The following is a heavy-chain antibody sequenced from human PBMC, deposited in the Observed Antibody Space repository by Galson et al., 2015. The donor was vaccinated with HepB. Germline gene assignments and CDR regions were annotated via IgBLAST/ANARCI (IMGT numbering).Heavy chain of an antibody. CDR2: ISYDGSNK. J-gene: IGHJ5*02. Sequence: SLRLSCAASGFPFSSYAMNWVRQAPGKGLDWVAVISYDGSNKYYADSVKGRFTISRDNSKNTLYLQMNSLRAEDTAVYYCARDPCGGDCSDRFDPWGQGTLVTVSS. D-gene: IGHD2-21*02. V-gene: IGHV3-30-3*01. CDR3: ARDPCGGDCSDRFDP. CDR1: GFPFSSYA.